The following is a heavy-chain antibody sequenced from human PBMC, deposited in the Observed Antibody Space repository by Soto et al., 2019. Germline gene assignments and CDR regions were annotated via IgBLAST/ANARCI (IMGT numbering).Heavy chain of an antibody. CDR3: AGDNWNYYYGMDV. J-gene: IGHJ6*02. V-gene: IGHV4-39*07. CDR1: GDSISSRSYY. Sequence: PSETLSLTCTVTGDSISSRSYYWSWIRQPPGKGLEWIGEINHSGSTNYNPSLKSRVTISVDTSKNQFSLKLSSVTAADTAVYYCAGDNWNYYYGMDVWGQGTTVTVSS. CDR2: INHSGST. D-gene: IGHD1-20*01.